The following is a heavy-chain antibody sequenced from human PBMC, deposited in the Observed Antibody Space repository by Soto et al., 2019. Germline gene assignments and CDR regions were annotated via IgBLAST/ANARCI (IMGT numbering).Heavy chain of an antibody. Sequence: PGGSLRLSCAVSGFSISEYGVTWVRQPPGKGLEWVSGFSGGRGGTFYADSVRGRFTISRDNSRNMVYLQMDSLGVEGTAVYYCVTWNGFGDSWGQGTLVTVSS. CDR3: VTWNGFGDS. V-gene: IGHV3-23*01. CDR1: GFSISEYG. J-gene: IGHJ4*02. D-gene: IGHD1-1*01. CDR2: FSGGRGGT.